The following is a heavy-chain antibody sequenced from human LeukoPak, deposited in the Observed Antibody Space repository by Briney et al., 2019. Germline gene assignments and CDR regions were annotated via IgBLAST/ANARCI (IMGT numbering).Heavy chain of an antibody. J-gene: IGHJ4*02. CDR3: ARATIQEYYFDY. D-gene: IGHD1-26*01. V-gene: IGHV4-39*07. CDR1: GGSISSSSYY. CDR2: IYYSGST. Sequence: SETLSLTCTVSGGSISSSSYYWGWIRQPPGRGLEWIGSIYYSGSTYYNPSLKSRVTISVDTSKNQFSLKLSSVTAADTAVYYCARATIQEYYFDYWGQGTLVTVSS.